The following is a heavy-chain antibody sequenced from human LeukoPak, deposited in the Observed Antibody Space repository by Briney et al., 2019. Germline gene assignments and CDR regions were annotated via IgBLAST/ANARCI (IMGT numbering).Heavy chain of an antibody. J-gene: IGHJ4*02. D-gene: IGHD5-24*01. Sequence: SETLSLTCAVDGGSFSGYYWSWIRQPPGKGLEWIGEINHSGSTNYNPSLKSRVTISVDTSKNQFSLKLSSVTAADTAVYYCARGHRRDGYNRTDFDYWGQGTLVTVSS. CDR3: ARGHRRDGYNRTDFDY. CDR1: GGSFSGYY. CDR2: INHSGST. V-gene: IGHV4-34*01.